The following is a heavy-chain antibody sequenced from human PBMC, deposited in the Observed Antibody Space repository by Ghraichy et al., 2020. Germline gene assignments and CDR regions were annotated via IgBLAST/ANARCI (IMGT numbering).Heavy chain of an antibody. V-gene: IGHV4-59*08. D-gene: IGHD5-12*01. CDR2: IDDSGTP. J-gene: IGHJ4*02. CDR1: GGAIRPYD. Sequence: ESLNISCTVSGGAIRPYDWSWIRQSPGKGLEWLGSIDDSGTPTYNPSHQSRITMSVDTSMVQISLQMNTVTAADTGLYYCARARGYGGYARYDYWGQGTLVSVSS. CDR3: ARARGYGGYARYDY.